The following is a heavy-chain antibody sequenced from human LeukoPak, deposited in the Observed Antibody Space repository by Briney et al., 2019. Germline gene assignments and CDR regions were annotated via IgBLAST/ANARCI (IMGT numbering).Heavy chain of an antibody. J-gene: IGHJ5*02. D-gene: IGHD4-11*01. Sequence: GASVKVSCKASGGTFSSYTISWVRQAPGQGLEWMGRIIPILGIANYAQKFQGRVTITADKSTSTAYMELSSLRSEDTAVYYCARDDGFLDYNNHLWFDPWGQGTLVTVSS. CDR3: ARDDGFLDYNNHLWFDP. CDR2: IIPILGIA. CDR1: GGTFSSYT. V-gene: IGHV1-69*04.